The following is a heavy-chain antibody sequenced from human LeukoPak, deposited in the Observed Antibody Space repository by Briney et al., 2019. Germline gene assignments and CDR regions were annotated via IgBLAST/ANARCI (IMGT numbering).Heavy chain of an antibody. CDR2: MNPNSGNT. CDR1: GGTFSSYA. J-gene: IGHJ3*02. D-gene: IGHD3-9*01. Sequence: ASVKVSCKASGGTFSSYAISWVRQAPGQGLEWMGWMNPNSGNTGYAQKFQGRVTITRNTSISTAYMELSSLRSEDTAVYYCARGRLGVDIWGQGTMVTVSS. CDR3: ARGRLGVDI. V-gene: IGHV1-8*03.